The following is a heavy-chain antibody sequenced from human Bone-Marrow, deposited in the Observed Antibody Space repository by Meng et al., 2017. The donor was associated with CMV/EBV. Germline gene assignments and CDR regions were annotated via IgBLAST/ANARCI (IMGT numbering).Heavy chain of an antibody. V-gene: IGHV1-46*01. CDR3: ARDHYYDSSGYSNAFDI. J-gene: IGHJ3*02. CDR1: GYTFTSYY. CDR2: INPSGGST. Sequence: ASVKVSCKASGYTFTSYYMHWVRQAPGQGLEWMGIINPSGGSTSYAQKFQGRVTMTRDTSTSTVYMELSSLRSEDTAVYYCARDHYYDSSGYSNAFDIWGQGTMVTVSS. D-gene: IGHD3-22*01.